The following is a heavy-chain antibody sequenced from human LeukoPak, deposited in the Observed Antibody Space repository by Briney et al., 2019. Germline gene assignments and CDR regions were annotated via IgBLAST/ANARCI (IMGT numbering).Heavy chain of an antibody. CDR1: GFTFSSYW. V-gene: IGHV3-7*01. CDR3: ARTGYSSSWYLRDYYYYYMDV. D-gene: IGHD6-13*01. Sequence: GGSLRLSCAASGFTFSSYWMSWVRQAPGKGLEWVANIKQDGSEKYYVDSVKGRFTISRDNAKNSLYLQMNSLRAEDTAVYYCARTGYSSSWYLRDYYYYYMDVWGKGTTVTVSS. CDR2: IKQDGSEK. J-gene: IGHJ6*03.